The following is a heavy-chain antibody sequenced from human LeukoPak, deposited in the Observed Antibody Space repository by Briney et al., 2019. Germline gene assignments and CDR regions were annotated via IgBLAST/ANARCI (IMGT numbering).Heavy chain of an antibody. CDR3: ARTAYYYDSSGYSSNFDY. CDR2: IISIFGTA. J-gene: IGHJ4*02. Sequence: GASVKVSCKASGGTFSSHAISWVRQAPGQGLEWMGGIISIFGTAKYAQKFQGRVTITADESTSTAYMELSSLRSEDTAVYYCARTAYYYDSSGYSSNFDYWGQGTLVTVSS. D-gene: IGHD3-22*01. V-gene: IGHV1-69*13. CDR1: GGTFSSHA.